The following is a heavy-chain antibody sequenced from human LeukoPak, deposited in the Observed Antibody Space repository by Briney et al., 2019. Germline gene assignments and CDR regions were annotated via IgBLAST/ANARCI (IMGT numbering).Heavy chain of an antibody. CDR2: ISGSGGST. Sequence: AGGSLRLSCAASGFTFSSYAMSWVRQAPGKGLEWVSAISGSGGSTYYADSVKGRFTISRGNSKNTLYLQMNSLRAEDTAVYYCAKCRVWGSYRSAFDYWGQGTLVTVSS. J-gene: IGHJ4*02. D-gene: IGHD3-16*02. CDR1: GFTFSSYA. V-gene: IGHV3-23*01. CDR3: AKCRVWGSYRSAFDY.